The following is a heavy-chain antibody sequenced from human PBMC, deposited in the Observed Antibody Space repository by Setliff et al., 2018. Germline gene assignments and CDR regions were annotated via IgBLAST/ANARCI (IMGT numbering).Heavy chain of an antibody. D-gene: IGHD6-19*01. V-gene: IGHV4-34*01. CDR3: ATSGFCSAGSCYSFDD. CDR2: ISPGGST. J-gene: IGHJ4*02. CDR1: GGGGSFSAYY. Sequence: PSQTLSLTCGVSGGGGSFSAYYWSWIRQPPGKGLEGIGEISPGGSTIYNPSLRSRVTMSVDTAKNRFSLNLTSVTAADTAVYYCATSGFCSAGSCYSFDDWGQGALVTVSS.